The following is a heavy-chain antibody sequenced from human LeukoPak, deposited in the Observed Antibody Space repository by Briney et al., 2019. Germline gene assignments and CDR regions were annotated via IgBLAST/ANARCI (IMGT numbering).Heavy chain of an antibody. J-gene: IGHJ4*02. Sequence: GGSLGLSCTASGFSFSTYSMNWVRQAPGKGLEWVSYIVGSSSNIYYADSGKGRFTISRDNANTSLYLQMDRLRAEDTAVYYCATDSPETAAFDYWGPGTLVTFSS. V-gene: IGHV3-48*04. CDR3: ATDSPETAAFDY. CDR2: IVGSSSNI. D-gene: IGHD1-1*01. CDR1: GFSFSTYS.